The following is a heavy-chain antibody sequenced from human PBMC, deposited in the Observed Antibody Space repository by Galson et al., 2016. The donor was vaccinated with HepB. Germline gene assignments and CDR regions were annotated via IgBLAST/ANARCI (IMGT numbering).Heavy chain of an antibody. CDR2: INSTYGST. CDR3: AQDACADGVSGLSSQ. Sequence: SVKVSCKGSGYNFTAYPMHWVRQAPGQRLEWMGWINSTYGSTRYSETFQDRVSITTDTSASTAYLELSSLRSEDTALYYCAQDACADGVSGLSSQWGQGTLVTVSS. D-gene: IGHD2-8*01. J-gene: IGHJ4*02. V-gene: IGHV1-3*01. CDR1: GYNFTAYP.